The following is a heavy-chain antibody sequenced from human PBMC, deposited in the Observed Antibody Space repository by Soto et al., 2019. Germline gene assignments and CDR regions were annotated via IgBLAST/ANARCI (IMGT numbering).Heavy chain of an antibody. CDR3: VRGGIAGYWFDP. J-gene: IGHJ5*02. CDR1: RAFINSGGFY. CDR2: IFHSGST. Sequence: TLSLTCSVSRAFINSGGFYYSWIRQPPGKGLEWLGYIFHSGSTLYNPSLRGRLTLSADTSRNQLSLYLTSVTAADTAVYYCVRGGIAGYWFDPWGQGILVTVSS. D-gene: IGHD2-15*01. V-gene: IGHV4-31*03.